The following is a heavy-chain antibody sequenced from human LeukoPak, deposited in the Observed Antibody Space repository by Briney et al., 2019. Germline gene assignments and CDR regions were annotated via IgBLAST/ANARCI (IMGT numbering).Heavy chain of an antibody. J-gene: IGHJ4*02. V-gene: IGHV4-39*01. Sequence: PSETLSLTCTVSGGSISSSSYYWGWIPQPPGKGLEWIGSIYYSGSTYYNPSLKSRVTISVDTSKNQFSLKLSSVTAADTAVYYCARLGADCSGGSCYRFFDYWGQGTLVTVSS. CDR1: GGSISSSSYY. D-gene: IGHD2-15*01. CDR3: ARLGADCSGGSCYRFFDY. CDR2: IYYSGST.